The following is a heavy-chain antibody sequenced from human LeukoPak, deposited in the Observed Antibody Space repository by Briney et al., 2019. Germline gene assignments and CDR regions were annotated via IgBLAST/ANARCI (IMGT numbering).Heavy chain of an antibody. CDR2: TLYRSKLFA. D-gene: IGHD3-10*01. J-gene: IGHJ5*01. V-gene: IGHV6-1*01. Sequence: SQTLSLTCVISGDSFSSNDAAWSWLRQSPSRGLEWLGRTLYRSKLFADSAPSVSSRITITRDTSKTQFSLHLHSVTPEDTAVYYCAREVAVIRGIRNWFDSWGPGILVTVSA. CDR3: AREVAVIRGIRNWFDS. CDR1: GDSFSSNDAA.